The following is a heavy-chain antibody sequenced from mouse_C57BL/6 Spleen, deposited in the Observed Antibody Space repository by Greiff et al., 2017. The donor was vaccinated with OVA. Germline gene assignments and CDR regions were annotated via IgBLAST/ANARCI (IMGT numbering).Heavy chain of an antibody. CDR2: INPNNGGT. CDR1: GYTFTDYY. V-gene: IGHV1-26*01. D-gene: IGHD4-1*01. J-gene: IGHJ4*01. CDR3: ARGKAGTGYAMDY. Sequence: EVQLQQSGPELVKPGASVKISCKASGYTFTDYYMNWVKQSHGKSLEWIGDINPNNGGTSYNQKFKGKATLTVDKSSSTAYMELRSLTSEDSADYCCARGKAGTGYAMDYWGQGTSVTVSS.